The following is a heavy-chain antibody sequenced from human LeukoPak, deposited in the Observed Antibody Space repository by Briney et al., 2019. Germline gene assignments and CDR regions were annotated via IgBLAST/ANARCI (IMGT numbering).Heavy chain of an antibody. D-gene: IGHD3-10*01. CDR2: VYYGGST. Sequence: SETLSLTCTVSGGSISSSTYYWAWIRQPPGKGLEWIGSVYYGGSTYYNPSLRSRVTKSIDTSKNQFSLKLSSVTAADTAVYYCARGLWFGDENPPYFDYWGQGILVTVSS. CDR3: ARGLWFGDENPPYFDY. J-gene: IGHJ4*02. V-gene: IGHV4-39*07. CDR1: GGSISSSTYY.